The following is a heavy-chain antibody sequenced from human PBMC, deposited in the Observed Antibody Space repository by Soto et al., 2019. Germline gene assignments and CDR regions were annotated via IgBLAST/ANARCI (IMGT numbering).Heavy chain of an antibody. D-gene: IGHD2-21*01. CDR2: ISYDGSNK. J-gene: IGHJ6*02. CDR3: ARAVLPYPWVSKTPNYYYGMDV. Sequence: QVQLVESGGGVVQPGRSLRLSCAASGFTFSSYAMHWVRQAPGKGLEWVAVISYDGSNKYYADSVKGRFTISRDNSKNTLYLQMNSLRAEDTAVYYCARAVLPYPWVSKTPNYYYGMDVWGQGTTVTVSS. CDR1: GFTFSSYA. V-gene: IGHV3-30-3*01.